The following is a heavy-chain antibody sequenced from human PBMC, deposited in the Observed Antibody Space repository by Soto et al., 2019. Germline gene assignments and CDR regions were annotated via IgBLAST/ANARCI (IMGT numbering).Heavy chain of an antibody. CDR1: GYTFTSYG. CDR3: AREPRHYYYYYGMDV. Sequence: GASVKVSCKASGYTFTSYGISWVRQAPGQGLEWMGWISAYNGNTNYAQKLQGRVTMTTDTSTSTAYMELSSLRSEDTAVYYCAREPRHYYYYYGMDVWGQGTTVTVSS. J-gene: IGHJ6*02. CDR2: ISAYNGNT. V-gene: IGHV1-18*01.